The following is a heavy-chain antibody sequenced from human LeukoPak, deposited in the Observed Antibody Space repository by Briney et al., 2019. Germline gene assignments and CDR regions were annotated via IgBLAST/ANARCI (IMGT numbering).Heavy chain of an antibody. J-gene: IGHJ4*02. V-gene: IGHV3-74*01. CDR3: ARDSGDGDYEPLDY. D-gene: IGHD4-17*01. CDR1: GNYW. CDR2: INSDGSWT. Sequence: GGSLRLSCAASGNYWMHWVRQAPGKGLVWVSHINSDGSWTSYADSVKGRFTISKDNAKNTVYLQMNSLRVEDTAVYYCARDSGDGDYEPLDYWGQGTLVTVSS.